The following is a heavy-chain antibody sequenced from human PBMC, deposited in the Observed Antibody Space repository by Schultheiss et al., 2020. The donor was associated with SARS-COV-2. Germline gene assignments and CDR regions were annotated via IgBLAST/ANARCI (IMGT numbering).Heavy chain of an antibody. CDR3: ARGPIVVYYFDY. J-gene: IGHJ4*02. Sequence: ASVKVSCKASGYTFTGYYMHWVRQAPGQRLEWMGWINPNSGVTNYAQKFQGWVTMTRDTSISTAYMELSSLRSEDTAVYYCARGPIVVYYFDYWGQGTLVTVSS. CDR1: GYTFTGYY. V-gene: IGHV1-2*04. D-gene: IGHD2-15*01. CDR2: INPNSGVT.